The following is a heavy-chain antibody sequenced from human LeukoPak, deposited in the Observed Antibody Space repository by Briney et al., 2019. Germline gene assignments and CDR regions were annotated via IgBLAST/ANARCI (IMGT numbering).Heavy chain of an antibody. CDR2: INHSGST. J-gene: IGHJ6*02. CDR1: GGSFSGYY. D-gene: IGHD6-13*01. Sequence: SETLSLTCAVYGGSFSGYYWSRIRQPPGKGLEWIGEINHSGSTNYNPSLKSRVTISVDTSKNQFSLKLSSVTAADTAVYYCARSQQQLVFYGMDVWGQGTTVTVSS. V-gene: IGHV4-34*01. CDR3: ARSQQQLVFYGMDV.